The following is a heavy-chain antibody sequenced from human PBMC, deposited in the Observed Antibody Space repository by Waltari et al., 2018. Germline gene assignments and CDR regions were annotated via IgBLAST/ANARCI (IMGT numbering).Heavy chain of an antibody. CDR3: TRGGNYDFGSHLPVVDP. V-gene: IGHV4-34*01. D-gene: IGHD3-3*01. Sequence: QVQLQKWGAGPLKPSETLSFTCTVSGVSFSAYYSGWVRQVPGKGVEWMGAIRPPGSTNYNPCRKSRGAISGDASKDQCSLKLFSVTAADAALYYCTRGGNYDFGSHLPVVDPWGQGTQATASS. CDR2: IRPPGST. J-gene: IGHJ5*02. CDR1: GVSFSAYY.